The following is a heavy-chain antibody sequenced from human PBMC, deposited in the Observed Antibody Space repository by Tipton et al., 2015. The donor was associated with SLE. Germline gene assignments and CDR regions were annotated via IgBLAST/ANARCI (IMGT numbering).Heavy chain of an antibody. Sequence: SLRLSCAASGFTFSSYALHWVRQAPGKGLEWVATISYDGNNEFYADSVKGRFTISRDNSKNTLYLQMNSLRAEDTAVYYCARDSTVTNYYFYYMDVWGKGTTVTVSS. CDR1: GFTFSSYA. V-gene: IGHV3-30-3*01. CDR2: ISYDGNNE. CDR3: ARDSTVTNYYFYYMDV. D-gene: IGHD4-11*01. J-gene: IGHJ6*03.